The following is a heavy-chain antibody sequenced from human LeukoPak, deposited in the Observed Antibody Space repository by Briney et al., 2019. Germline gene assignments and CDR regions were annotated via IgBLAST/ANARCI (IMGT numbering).Heavy chain of an antibody. CDR2: TYYTGRTNY. J-gene: IGHJ5*02. Sequence: PSETLSLTCIVSGGSISNYYWSWIRQPPGKGLEWIGYTYYTGRTNYNYNPSLKSRVTISVDTSKNQFSLKLSSVTAADTAVYYCARHVNDYVWGSYRDTDNWFDPWGQGTLVTVSS. CDR3: ARHVNDYVWGSYRDTDNWFDP. D-gene: IGHD3-16*02. CDR1: GGSISNYY. V-gene: IGHV4-59*08.